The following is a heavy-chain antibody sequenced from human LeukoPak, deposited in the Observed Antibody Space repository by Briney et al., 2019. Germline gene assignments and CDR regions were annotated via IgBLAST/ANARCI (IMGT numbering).Heavy chain of an antibody. CDR1: GGTFSSYA. J-gene: IGHJ4*02. D-gene: IGHD6-6*01. Sequence: PEASVKVSCKASGGTFSSYAISWVRQAPGQGLEWMGGIIPIFGTANYAQKFQGRVTITADESTSTAYMELSSLRSEDTAVYYCASGSIAARSFDYWGQGTLVTVSS. V-gene: IGHV1-69*13. CDR2: IIPIFGTA. CDR3: ASGSIAARSFDY.